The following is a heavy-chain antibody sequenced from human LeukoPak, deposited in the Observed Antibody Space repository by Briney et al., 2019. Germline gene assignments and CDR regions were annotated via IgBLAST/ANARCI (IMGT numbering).Heavy chain of an antibody. Sequence: MTSETLSLTCTVAGGPISSYYWSWIRQPAGKGLEWIGRIYTSGSTNYNPSLKSRVTMSVDTSKNQFSLKLSSVTAADTAVFYCARENSGSYREFDYWGQGTLVTVSS. CDR3: ARENSGSYREFDY. V-gene: IGHV4-4*07. J-gene: IGHJ4*02. CDR1: GGPISSYY. D-gene: IGHD1-26*01. CDR2: IYTSGST.